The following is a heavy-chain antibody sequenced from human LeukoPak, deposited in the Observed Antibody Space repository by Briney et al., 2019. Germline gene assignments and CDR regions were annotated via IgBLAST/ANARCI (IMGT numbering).Heavy chain of an antibody. V-gene: IGHV3-53*01. CDR1: GFTFSSYA. CDR3: ARKMGSSSGWHQVFDY. D-gene: IGHD6-19*01. J-gene: IGHJ4*02. Sequence: PGGSLRLSCAASGFTFSSYAMHWVRQAPGKGLEWVSVIYSGGSTYYADSVKGRFTISRDNSKSTLYIQMNSLRAEDTAVYYCARKMGSSSGWHQVFDYWGQGTLVTVSS. CDR2: IYSGGST.